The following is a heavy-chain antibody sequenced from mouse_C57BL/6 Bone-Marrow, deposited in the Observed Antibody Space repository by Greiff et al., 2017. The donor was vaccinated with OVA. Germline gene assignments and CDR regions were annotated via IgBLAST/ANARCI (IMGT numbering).Heavy chain of an antibody. J-gene: IGHJ1*03. CDR1: GFTFSDYY. V-gene: IGHV5-12*01. CDR3: ARPYYDYDVKYFDV. D-gene: IGHD2-4*01. Sequence: EVKVVESGGGLVQPGGSLKLSCAASGFTFSDYYMYWVRQTPEKRLEWVAYISNGGGSTYYPDTVKGRFTISRDNAKNTLYLQMSRLKSEDTAMYYCARPYYDYDVKYFDVWGTGTTVTVSS. CDR2: ISNGGGST.